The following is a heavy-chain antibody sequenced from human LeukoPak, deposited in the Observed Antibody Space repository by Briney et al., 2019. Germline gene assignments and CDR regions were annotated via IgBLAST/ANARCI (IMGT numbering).Heavy chain of an antibody. D-gene: IGHD1-14*01. V-gene: IGHV4-39*01. CDR1: DASISSTGYY. CDR2: LYYSGST. Sequence: SETLSLTCTVSDASISSTGYYWAWIRQPPGKGLEWIGSLYYSGSTYSNPSLTSRVSISMDTSKNQFSLILKSAAASDTAVYYCARHGSSNGNQRGWFDPWGRGTLVTVSS. CDR3: ARHGSSNGNQRGWFDP. J-gene: IGHJ5*02.